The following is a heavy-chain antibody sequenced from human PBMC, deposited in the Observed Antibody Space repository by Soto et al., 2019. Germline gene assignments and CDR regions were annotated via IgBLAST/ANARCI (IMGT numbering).Heavy chain of an antibody. CDR2: ISSSGTSI. CDR1: GFTFSDYY. D-gene: IGHD3-9*01. Sequence: QVQLVESGGGLVKPGGSLRLSCAASGFTFSDYYMTWIRQTPGKGLEWLSYISSSGTSIYSADSVKGRFTISRDNAKNLLYRKMKRLWAEDTAVYFCARGVLTRGATAAFDCWGQGTMVTVSS. CDR3: ARGVLTRGATAAFDC. J-gene: IGHJ3*01. V-gene: IGHV3-11*01.